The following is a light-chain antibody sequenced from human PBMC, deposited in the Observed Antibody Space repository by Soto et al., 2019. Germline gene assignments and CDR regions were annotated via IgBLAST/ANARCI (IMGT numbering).Light chain of an antibody. V-gene: IGKV1-27*01. Sequence: DIQMTQSPSSLSESVGDRANITCRASEGISNYLAWYQQKPGKVPTLLIYAASTLQSGVPSRFSGSGSGTDFILTISSLQPDDVATYYCQKYNSAPPLTFGGGTKVEIK. CDR1: EGISNY. J-gene: IGKJ4*01. CDR3: QKYNSAPPLT. CDR2: AAS.